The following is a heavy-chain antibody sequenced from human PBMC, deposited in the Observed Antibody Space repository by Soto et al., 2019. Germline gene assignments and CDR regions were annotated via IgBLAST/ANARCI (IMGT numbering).Heavy chain of an antibody. CDR1: GFTFSSYG. D-gene: IGHD3-10*01. V-gene: IGHV3-30*18. CDR2: ISYDGSNK. J-gene: IGHJ6*02. CDR3: AKENGRYYYGSGSYYDVVPYYYYDGMDV. Sequence: QVQLVESGGGVVQPGRSLRLSCAASGFTFSSYGMHWVRQAPGKGLEWVAVISYDGSNKYYADSVKGRFTISRDNSKNALYLKVNSLRAEDTAAYYCAKENGRYYYGSGSYYDVVPYYYYDGMDVWGQGTTVTVSS.